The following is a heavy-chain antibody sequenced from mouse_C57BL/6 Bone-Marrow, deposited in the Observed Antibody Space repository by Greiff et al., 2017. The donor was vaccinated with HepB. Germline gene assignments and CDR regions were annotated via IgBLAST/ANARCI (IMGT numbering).Heavy chain of an antibody. CDR3: ARPGTAQARGWFAY. D-gene: IGHD3-2*02. V-gene: IGHV5-17*01. CDR2: ISSGSSTI. CDR1: GFTFSDYG. J-gene: IGHJ3*01. Sequence: EVQLVESGGGLVKPGGSLKLSCAASGFTFSDYGMHWVRQAPEKGLEWVAYISSGSSTIYYADTVKGRFTISRDNAKNTLFLQMTSLRSEDTAMYYCARPGTAQARGWFAYWGQGTLVTVSA.